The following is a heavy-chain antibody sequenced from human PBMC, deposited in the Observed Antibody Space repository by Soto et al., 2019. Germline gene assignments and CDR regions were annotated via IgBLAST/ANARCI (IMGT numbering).Heavy chain of an antibody. V-gene: IGHV3-30*18. D-gene: IGHD2-15*01. CDR1: GFTFSSYG. CDR2: ISYDGSNK. J-gene: IGHJ4*02. CDR3: AKASEGEYIDIVVVVTLGHFDY. Sequence: QVQLVESGGGVVQPGRSLRLSCAASGFTFSSYGMHWVRQAPGKGLEWVAVISYDGSNKYYADSVKGRFTISRDNSKNTLDLQMNSLRAAATAVYYCAKASEGEYIDIVVVVTLGHFDYWGQGTLVTVSS.